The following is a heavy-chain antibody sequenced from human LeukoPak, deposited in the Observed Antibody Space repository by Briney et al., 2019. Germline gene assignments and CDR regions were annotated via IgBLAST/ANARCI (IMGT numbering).Heavy chain of an antibody. D-gene: IGHD3-16*01. Sequence: PSETLSLTCAVYGVSFSGYYWSWIRQPPGKGLEWIGEINHSGGTNYNPSLKSRVTISVDTSKNQFSLKLSSVTAADTAVYYCARGQKWGRSWFDPWGQGTLVTVSS. CDR1: GVSFSGYY. J-gene: IGHJ5*02. CDR2: INHSGGT. V-gene: IGHV4-34*01. CDR3: ARGQKWGRSWFDP.